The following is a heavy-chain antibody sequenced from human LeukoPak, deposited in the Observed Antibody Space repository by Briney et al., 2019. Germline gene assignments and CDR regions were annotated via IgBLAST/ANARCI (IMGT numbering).Heavy chain of an antibody. CDR3: AKDTRPMITFGGVIVE. CDR2: ISYDGSNK. J-gene: IGHJ4*02. CDR1: GFTFSSYG. V-gene: IGHV3-30*18. D-gene: IGHD3-16*02. Sequence: GGSLRLSCAASGFTFSSYGMHWVRQAPGKGLEWVAVISYDGSNKYYADSVKGRFTISRDNSKNTLYLQMNSLRAEDTALYYCAKDTRPMITFGGVIVEWGQGTLVTVSS.